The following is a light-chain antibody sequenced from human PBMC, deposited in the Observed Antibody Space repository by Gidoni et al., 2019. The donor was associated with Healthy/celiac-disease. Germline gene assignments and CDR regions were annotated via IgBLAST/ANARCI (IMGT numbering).Light chain of an antibody. CDR3: QQYNSYPYT. CDR1: QSISSW. CDR2: NAS. J-gene: IGKJ2*01. Sequence: DIQMTQSPSTLSASVGDRVTITCRASQSISSWLAWYQQKTGKAPKILIDNASSLESGVPSRFSGSGSGTEFTLTISSLQPDDFATYYCQQYNSYPYTFGQGTKLEIK. V-gene: IGKV1-5*03.